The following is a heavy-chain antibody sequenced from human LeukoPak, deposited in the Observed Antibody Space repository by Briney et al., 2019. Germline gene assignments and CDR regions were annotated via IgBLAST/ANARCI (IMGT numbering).Heavy chain of an antibody. V-gene: IGHV3-23*01. CDR2: TSDRGDYT. CDR3: AKKAEYSSSSFDY. J-gene: IGHJ4*02. D-gene: IGHD6-6*01. CDR1: GFTFTSYS. Sequence: GGSLRLSCAASGFTFTSYSMSWVRQAPGKGLEWVSGTSDRGDYTYYADSVKGRFTISRDSSKNTLFLQMNSLRAEDTAVYYCAKKAEYSSSSFDYWGQGTLVTVSS.